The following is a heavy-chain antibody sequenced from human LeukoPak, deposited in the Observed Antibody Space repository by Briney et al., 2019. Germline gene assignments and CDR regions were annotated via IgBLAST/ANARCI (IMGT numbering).Heavy chain of an antibody. D-gene: IGHD6-13*01. CDR1: GDSISSASYY. CDR2: IYYAEST. Sequence: PSETLSLTCTVSGDSISSASYYWGWIRQPPGKGLEWIGSIYYAESTYYNPSLKSRVTISVDASKTQFSLKLSSVTAADTAVYYCARQLSRSSWYYFDHWGQGTLVTVSS. J-gene: IGHJ4*02. V-gene: IGHV4-39*01. CDR3: ARQLSRSSWYYFDH.